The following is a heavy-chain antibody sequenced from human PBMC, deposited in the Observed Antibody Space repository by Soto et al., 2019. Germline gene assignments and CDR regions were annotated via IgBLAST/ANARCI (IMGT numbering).Heavy chain of an antibody. J-gene: IGHJ6*02. D-gene: IGHD2-15*01. CDR1: GGTFSSYA. V-gene: IGHV1-69*13. CDR2: IIPIFGTA. Sequence: SMKVSCKASGGTFSSYAISWVRQAPGQGLEWMGGIIPIFGTANYAQKFQGRVTITADESTSTAYMELSSLRSEDTAVYYCASTWSKPYYYYYGMDVWGQGTTVTFSS. CDR3: ASTWSKPYYYYYGMDV.